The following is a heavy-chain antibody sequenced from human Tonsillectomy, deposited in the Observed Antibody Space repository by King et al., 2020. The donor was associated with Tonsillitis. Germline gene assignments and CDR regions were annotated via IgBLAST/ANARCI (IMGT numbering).Heavy chain of an antibody. J-gene: IGHJ4*02. CDR3: TTKDGGDGDYSAGY. V-gene: IGHV3-15*01. CDR2: IKSKTDGGTT. CDR1: GFTFSNAW. Sequence: VQLVESGGGLVKPGGSLRLSCAASGFTFSNAWMSWVRQAPGKGLEWVGRIKSKTDGGTTDYAAPVKGRFPISRDDSKNTLYLQMNSLKTEDPTVYYCTTKDGGDGDYSAGYWGQGTLVTVSS. D-gene: IGHD4-17*01.